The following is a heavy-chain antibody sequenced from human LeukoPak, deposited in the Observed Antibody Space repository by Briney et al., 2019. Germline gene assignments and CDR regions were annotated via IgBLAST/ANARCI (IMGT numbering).Heavy chain of an antibody. CDR3: ARDGYDSSGYYYLLEYFDY. Sequence: GGSLRLSCAASGFTFSDYYMSWIRQAPGKGLEWVSYISSSGSTIYYADSVKGRFTISRDNAKNSLYLQMNSLRAEDTAVYYCARDGYDSSGYYYLLEYFDYWGQGTLVTVSS. V-gene: IGHV3-11*01. J-gene: IGHJ4*02. D-gene: IGHD3-22*01. CDR1: GFTFSDYY. CDR2: ISSSGSTI.